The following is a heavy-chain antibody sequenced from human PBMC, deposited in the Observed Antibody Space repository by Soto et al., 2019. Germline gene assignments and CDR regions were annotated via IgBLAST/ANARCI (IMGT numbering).Heavy chain of an antibody. CDR3: ASDPYHYASGH. D-gene: IGHD3-16*01. J-gene: IGHJ4*02. CDR1: GFTFSDHY. V-gene: IGHV3-11*01. Sequence: QVQLVESGGGLVKPGGSLRLSCAASGFTFSDHYMTWIRQAPGKGLEWVSKISGSGSIIYYADSVKGRFTVSRDNAKNSVYLQMDSLRAEDTAVYYCASDPYHYASGHWGKGTLLTVSS. CDR2: ISGSGSII.